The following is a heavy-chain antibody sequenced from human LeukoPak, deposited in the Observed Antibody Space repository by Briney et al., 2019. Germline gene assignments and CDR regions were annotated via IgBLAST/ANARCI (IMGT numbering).Heavy chain of an antibody. V-gene: IGHV4-59*01. CDR3: ARGYYYDYSGPDFDY. CDR2: IYYTGST. J-gene: IGHJ4*02. CDR1: GGSIISYY. D-gene: IGHD3-22*01. Sequence: SETLSLTCSASGGSIISYYWSWIRQPPGKGLEWIGYIYYTGSTNSNPSLKSRVTISVDTSKNQFSLRLTSVTAADTAVYYCARGYYYDYSGPDFDYWGQGTLVTVSS.